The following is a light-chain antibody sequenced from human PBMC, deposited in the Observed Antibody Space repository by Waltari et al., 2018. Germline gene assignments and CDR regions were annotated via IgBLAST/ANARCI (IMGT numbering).Light chain of an antibody. CDR2: DVS. V-gene: IGLV2-23*02. CDR3: CSYAGSSTPVV. Sequence: QSALTQPASVSGSPGQSITIPCTGPTRAVGDYNYVTWYPQHPGQAPKIIIYDVSKRPSGVSNRFSGSKSGNTASLTISGLQAEDEADYYCCSYAGSSTPVVSGGGTKLTVL. J-gene: IGLJ2*01. CDR1: TRAVGDYNY.